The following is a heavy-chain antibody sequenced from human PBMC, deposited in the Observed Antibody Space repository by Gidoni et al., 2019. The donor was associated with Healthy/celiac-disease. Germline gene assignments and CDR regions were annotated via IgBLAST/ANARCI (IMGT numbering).Heavy chain of an antibody. CDR1: GFTFSSYS. Sequence: EVPLVESGGGLVKPGGSLRLSCAASGFTFSSYSMNWVRQAPGKGLEWVSSISSSSSYIYYADSVKGRFTISRDNAKNSLYLQMNSLRAEDTAVYYCASLGGSYYWGFDYWGQGTLVTVSS. J-gene: IGHJ4*02. CDR2: ISSSSSYI. CDR3: ASLGGSYYWGFDY. V-gene: IGHV3-21*01. D-gene: IGHD1-26*01.